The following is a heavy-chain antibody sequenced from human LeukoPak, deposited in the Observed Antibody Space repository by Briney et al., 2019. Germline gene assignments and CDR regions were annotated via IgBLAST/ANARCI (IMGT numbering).Heavy chain of an antibody. CDR2: ISSSGSTI. D-gene: IGHD2-2*01. CDR1: GFTFSDYY. CDR3: ARDSHCSSTSCYGYYYYGMDV. Sequence: PGGSLRLSCAASGFTFSDYYMSWIRQAPGKGLEWVPYISSSGSTIYYADSVKGRFTISRDNAKNSLYLQMNSLRAEDTAVYYCARDSHCSSTSCYGYYYYGMDVWGQGTTVTVSS. J-gene: IGHJ6*02. V-gene: IGHV3-11*01.